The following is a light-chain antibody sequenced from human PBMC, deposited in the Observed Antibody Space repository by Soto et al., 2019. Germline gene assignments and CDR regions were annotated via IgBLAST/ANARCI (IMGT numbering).Light chain of an antibody. CDR2: AAS. Sequence: EIVLTQSPGTLSLSPGERVTLSCRASQSVSNNYLAWYQQKPGQAPRLLIFAASSRATAIPDRFNGSGYGTDFTLTISRLEPEDFAVYYCQQYGSSSYTFGQGTKLEIK. CDR3: QQYGSSSYT. J-gene: IGKJ2*01. V-gene: IGKV3-20*01. CDR1: QSVSNNY.